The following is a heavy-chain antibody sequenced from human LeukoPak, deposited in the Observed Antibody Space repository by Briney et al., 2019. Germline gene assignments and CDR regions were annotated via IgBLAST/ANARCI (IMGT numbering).Heavy chain of an antibody. J-gene: IGHJ4*02. CDR3: VRDRGAYYYETGY. CDR1: GLSVSGNY. D-gene: IGHD3-22*01. Sequence: PGWSLRLSCAVSGLSVSGNYMTSVRQAPGTGLELVSVIYIGGNTYYADSVKGRFTIPRDNSKNTLYLQMNSLRAEDTAVYYCVRDRGAYYYETGYWGQGTLVTVSS. CDR2: IYIGGNT. V-gene: IGHV3-66*01.